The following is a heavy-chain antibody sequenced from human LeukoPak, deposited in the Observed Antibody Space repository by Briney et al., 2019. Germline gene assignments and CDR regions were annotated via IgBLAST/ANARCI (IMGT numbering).Heavy chain of an antibody. Sequence: ASVKVSCKASGYTFTSYDINWVRQATGQGLEWMGWMNPNSGNTGYAQKFQGRVTMTRNTSISTAYMELSSLRSEDTAVYYCARRTYGSGYNDYWGQGTLVTVSS. CDR3: ARRTYGSGYNDY. J-gene: IGHJ4*02. CDR1: GYTFTSYD. D-gene: IGHD3-10*01. CDR2: MNPNSGNT. V-gene: IGHV1-8*01.